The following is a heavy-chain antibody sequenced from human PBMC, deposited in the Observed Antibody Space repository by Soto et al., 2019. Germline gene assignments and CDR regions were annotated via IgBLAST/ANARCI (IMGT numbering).Heavy chain of an antibody. CDR2: IYPGDYDT. D-gene: IGHD3-9*01. Sequence: GKSLKISCKGSGYSFTIYWIGWVRQMPGKGIEWMGIIYPGDYDTRYSPSFQGQVTISADKSISTAYLQWSSLKASDTAMYYCARHGVGDILTGQPDYWGQGTLVTVSS. V-gene: IGHV5-51*01. CDR1: GYSFTIYW. CDR3: ARHGVGDILTGQPDY. J-gene: IGHJ4*02.